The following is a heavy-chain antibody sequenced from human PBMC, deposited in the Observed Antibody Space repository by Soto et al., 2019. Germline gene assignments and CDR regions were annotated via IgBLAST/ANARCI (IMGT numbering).Heavy chain of an antibody. CDR2: VSASGLNT. Sequence: EVQLLESGGKLVQPGGSLTLSCAASGFTFSTYAMAWVRQAPGKGLEWVSGVSASGLNTDYGDPVKGRFYISRDNSKNTVALHMKSLRGEHAALYCCAKNRPRSKSGYFFDYWGQATTVTVSS. CDR3: AKNRPRSKSGYFFDY. CDR1: GFTFSTYA. J-gene: IGHJ4*02. D-gene: IGHD1-1*01. V-gene: IGHV3-23*01.